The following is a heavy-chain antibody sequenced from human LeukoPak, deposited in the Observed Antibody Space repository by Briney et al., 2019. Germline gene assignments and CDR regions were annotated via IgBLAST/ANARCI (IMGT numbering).Heavy chain of an antibody. CDR3: ATGLWDDRAKYNWFDP. Sequence: ASVMVSCKASGYTFTDYDINCVRQESRQGLEWLGWMNPTSGNTGYAQKFQSRLTMTWDMSTSTVYMELSSLRSDDTAVYYCATGLWDDRAKYNWFDPWGQGNLGTVSS. D-gene: IGHD3-16*01. CDR2: MNPTSGNT. J-gene: IGHJ5*02. CDR1: GYTFTDYD. V-gene: IGHV1-8*01.